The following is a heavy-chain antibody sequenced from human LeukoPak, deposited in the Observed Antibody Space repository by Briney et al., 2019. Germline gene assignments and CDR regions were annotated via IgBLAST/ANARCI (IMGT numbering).Heavy chain of an antibody. CDR2: ISSSSSYI. CDR3: ARGTPVLRFLEWLNYFDY. CDR1: GFTFSSYS. J-gene: IGHJ4*02. D-gene: IGHD3-3*01. V-gene: IGHV3-21*01. Sequence: GGSLRLCCAASGFTFSSYSMNWVRQAPGKGLEWVSSISSSSSYIYYADSVKGRFTISRDNAKNSLYLQMNSLRAEDTAVYYCARGTPVLRFLEWLNYFDYWGQGTLVTVPS.